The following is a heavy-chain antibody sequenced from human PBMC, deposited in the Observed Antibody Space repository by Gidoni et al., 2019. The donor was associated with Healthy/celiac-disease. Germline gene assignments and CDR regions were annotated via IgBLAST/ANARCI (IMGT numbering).Heavy chain of an antibody. Sequence: EVQLVESGGGLVQPGRSLRLSCAASGFTFDDYAMHWVRQAPGKGLELVSGMSWNSVSIGYADSVKGRFTISRDNAKNSLYLQMNSLRAEDTALYYCAKGNEHGDYFDYWGQGTLVTVSS. CDR1: GFTFDDYA. CDR3: AKGNEHGDYFDY. V-gene: IGHV3-9*01. D-gene: IGHD4-17*01. CDR2: MSWNSVSI. J-gene: IGHJ4*02.